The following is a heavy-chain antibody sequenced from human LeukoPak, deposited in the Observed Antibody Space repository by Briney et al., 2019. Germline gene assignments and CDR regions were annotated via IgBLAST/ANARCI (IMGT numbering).Heavy chain of an antibody. CDR2: IYYSGST. V-gene: IGHV4-39*01. Sequence: SETLSLTCTVSGGSISSSSYYWGWIRQPPGKGLEWIGSIYYSGSTYYNPSLKSRVTISVDTSKNQFSLKLSSVTAADTAVYYCARSYDFWSGGFDYWGQGTLVTVSS. CDR3: ARSYDFWSGGFDY. J-gene: IGHJ4*02. D-gene: IGHD3-3*01. CDR1: GGSISSSSYY.